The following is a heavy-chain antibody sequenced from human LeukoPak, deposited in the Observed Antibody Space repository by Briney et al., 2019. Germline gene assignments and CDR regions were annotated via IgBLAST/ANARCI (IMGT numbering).Heavy chain of an antibody. J-gene: IGHJ4*02. Sequence: SETLSLTCNVSGGSISSSSYYWGWIRQSPGEGLEWIGDIYYSGRTYNKNPSLESRVTISIDTSKSQFSLKLSSVSAADTAIYYCASVGKLGYYFDFWGQGTLVTVSS. D-gene: IGHD7-27*01. CDR3: ASVGKLGYYFDF. V-gene: IGHV4-39*01. CDR2: IYYSGRT. CDR1: GGSISSSSYY.